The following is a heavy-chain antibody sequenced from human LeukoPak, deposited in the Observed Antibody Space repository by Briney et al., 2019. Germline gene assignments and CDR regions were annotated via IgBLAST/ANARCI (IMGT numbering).Heavy chain of an antibody. J-gene: IGHJ4*02. CDR3: ARLAYNGFWSG. V-gene: IGHV4-38-2*01. CDR1: GYSISSGYY. CDR2: IYHSGST. D-gene: IGHD3-3*01. Sequence: PSETLSLTCAVSGYSISSGYYWGWIRQPPGKGLEWIGSIYHSGSTYYNPSLKSRVTISADTSKNQFSLKLSSVTAADTAVYYCARLAYNGFWSGWGQGTLVTVSS.